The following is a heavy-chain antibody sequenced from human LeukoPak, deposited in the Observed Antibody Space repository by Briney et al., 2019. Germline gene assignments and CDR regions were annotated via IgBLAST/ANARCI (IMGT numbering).Heavy chain of an antibody. J-gene: IGHJ4*02. V-gene: IGHV4-4*07. CDR3: ARALIGYYFDY. CDR2: IYSTGST. Sequence: SETLSLTCTVSGGSISNYYWNWIRQPAGKGLEWIGRIYSTGSTNYNPSLKSRVTMSVDTSKNQFSLKLRSVTAADTAVYYCARALIGYYFDYWGQGTLVTVSS. CDR1: GGSISNYY. D-gene: IGHD2-8*01.